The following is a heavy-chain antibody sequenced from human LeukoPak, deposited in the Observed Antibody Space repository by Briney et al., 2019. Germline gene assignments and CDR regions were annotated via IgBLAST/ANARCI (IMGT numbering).Heavy chain of an antibody. J-gene: IGHJ4*02. CDR1: GFTFSSYW. Sequence: GGSLRLSCAASGFTFSSYWMSWVRQAPGKGLEWVANIKQDGSEKYYVDSVKGRFTNSRDNAKNSLYLQMNSLRAEDTAVYYCATLVYGDLPFDYWGQGTLVTVSS. CDR3: ATLVYGDLPFDY. V-gene: IGHV3-7*03. CDR2: IKQDGSEK. D-gene: IGHD4-17*01.